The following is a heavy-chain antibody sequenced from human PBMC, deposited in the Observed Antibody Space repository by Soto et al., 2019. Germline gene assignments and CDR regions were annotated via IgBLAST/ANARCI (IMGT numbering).Heavy chain of an antibody. CDR2: INPSGGST. CDR3: ARDRAYCSGGSCYSLLDYYYYGMDV. CDR1: GYTFTSYY. D-gene: IGHD2-15*01. J-gene: IGHJ6*02. V-gene: IGHV1-46*01. Sequence: ASVKVSCKASGYTFTSYYMHWVRQAPGQGLEWMGIINPSGGSTSYAQKFQGRVTMTRDTSTSTVYMELSSLRSEDTAVYYCARDRAYCSGGSCYSLLDYYYYGMDVWGQGTTVTVSS.